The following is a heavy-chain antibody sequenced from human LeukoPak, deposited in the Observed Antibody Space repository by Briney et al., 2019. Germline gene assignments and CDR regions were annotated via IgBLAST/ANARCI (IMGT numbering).Heavy chain of an antibody. D-gene: IGHD1-26*01. CDR3: ARDRGVGATTYFDY. CDR1: GYTFTSYG. V-gene: IGHV1-18*01. CDR2: ISAYTGNT. Sequence: ASVKVSCKASGYTFTSYGFSWVRQAPGQGLARMGWISAYTGNTKYAQKFQGRVTMTTDTSTSTAYMELRSLRSDDTAVYYCARDRGVGATTYFDYWGQGTLVTVSS. J-gene: IGHJ4*02.